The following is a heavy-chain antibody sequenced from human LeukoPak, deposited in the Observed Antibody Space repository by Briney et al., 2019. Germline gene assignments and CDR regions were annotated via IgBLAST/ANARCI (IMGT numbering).Heavy chain of an antibody. Sequence: PGGSLRLSCAASGFTFSSYAMNWVRQAPGKGPEWVAVISYDGSSEYYADSVKGRFTISRDNSKNTLYLQMNSLRPEDTAVYYCARGVSSTVTQDLFDYWGQGTLVTVSS. J-gene: IGHJ4*02. D-gene: IGHD4-17*01. CDR2: ISYDGSSE. CDR3: ARGVSSTVTQDLFDY. V-gene: IGHV3-30-3*01. CDR1: GFTFSSYA.